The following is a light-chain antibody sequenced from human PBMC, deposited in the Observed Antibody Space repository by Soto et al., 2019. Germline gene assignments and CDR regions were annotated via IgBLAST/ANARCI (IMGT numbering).Light chain of an antibody. CDR1: QSISSY. CDR2: AAS. J-gene: IGKJ1*01. V-gene: IGKV1-39*01. CDR3: QQSYSTPPT. Sequence: DIQMTQCPSSLSASVGDGVTITCRASQSISSYLNWYQQKPGKAPKLLIYAASSLQSGVPSRFSGGGSGTDFTLTISSLQPEDFATYYCQQSYSTPPTFGQGTKVDIK.